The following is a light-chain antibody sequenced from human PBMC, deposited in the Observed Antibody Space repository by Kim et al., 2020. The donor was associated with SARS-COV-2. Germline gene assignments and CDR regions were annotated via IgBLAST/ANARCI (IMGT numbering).Light chain of an antibody. J-gene: IGKJ2*01. CDR1: QSVSSS. V-gene: IGKV1-5*01. CDR3: QQYINYYT. CDR2: GAS. Sequence: DIQMTQSPSTLSASVGGRVTITCRASQSVSSSLGWYQQKPGKAPKLLIYGASRLESGVPSRFSGSGSGTEFTLTISNLQPDDFATYYCQQYINYYTFGQGTKLEI.